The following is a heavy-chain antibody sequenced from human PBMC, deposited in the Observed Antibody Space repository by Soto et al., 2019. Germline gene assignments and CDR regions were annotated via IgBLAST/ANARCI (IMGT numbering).Heavy chain of an antibody. CDR2: INPNSGGT. CDR3: ARELMPFTTWNYSPGTDV. V-gene: IGHV1-2*04. D-gene: IGHD1-7*01. CDR1: GYTFTGYY. J-gene: IGHJ6*02. Sequence: ASVKVSCKASGYTFTGYYMHWVRQAPGQGLEWMGWINPNSGGTNYAQKFQGWVTMTRDTSISTAYMELSRLRFDDTAVYYCARELMPFTTWNYSPGTDVWGQGTTVTVSS.